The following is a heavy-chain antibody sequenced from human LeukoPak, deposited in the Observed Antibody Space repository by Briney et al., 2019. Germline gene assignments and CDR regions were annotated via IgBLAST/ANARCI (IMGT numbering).Heavy chain of an antibody. CDR2: INHSGST. D-gene: IGHD3-22*01. Sequence: PSETLSLTCAVYGGSFSGYYWSWIRQPPGKGLEWIGEINHSGSTNYNPSLKSRVTISVDTSKNQFSLKLSSVTAADTAVYYCARMGWYYDSSGYPLPGFDPWGQGTLVIVSS. V-gene: IGHV4-34*01. J-gene: IGHJ5*02. CDR1: GGSFSGYY. CDR3: ARMGWYYDSSGYPLPGFDP.